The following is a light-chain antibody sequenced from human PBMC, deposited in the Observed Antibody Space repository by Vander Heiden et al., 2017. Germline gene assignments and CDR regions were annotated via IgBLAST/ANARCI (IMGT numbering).Light chain of an antibody. CDR3: QQENISPKT. V-gene: IGKV1-5*03. J-gene: IGKJ1*01. CDR1: QSISSW. Sequence: DIQMTQSPSTLSASVGDRVTITCRASQSISSWLAWYQLKPGKAPKLLIYKASNLESGVPSRFSGSGSGTEFTLSISSLQPDDFATYYCQQENISPKTFGQGTKVEIK. CDR2: KAS.